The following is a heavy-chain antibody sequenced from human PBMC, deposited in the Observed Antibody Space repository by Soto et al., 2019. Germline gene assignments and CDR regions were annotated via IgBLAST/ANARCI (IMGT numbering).Heavy chain of an antibody. D-gene: IGHD3-10*01. Sequence: SQTLSLTCAISGDSVSSNSAAWNWIRQSPSRGLEWLGRTYYRSKWYNDYAVSVKSRITINPDTSKNQFSLQLNSVTPEDTAVYYCSIYRPYYYGSGHFDPSGQGTLVTVSS. CDR2: TYYRSKWYN. J-gene: IGHJ5*02. CDR1: GDSVSSNSAA. CDR3: SIYRPYYYGSGHFDP. V-gene: IGHV6-1*01.